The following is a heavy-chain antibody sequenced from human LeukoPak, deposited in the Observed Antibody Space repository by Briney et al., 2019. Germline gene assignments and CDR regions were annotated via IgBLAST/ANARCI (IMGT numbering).Heavy chain of an antibody. V-gene: IGHV3-11*01. CDR3: ARGGYILTTNWFDP. Sequence: GGSLRLSRAASGFTFSDFYMTWIRQAPGKGLEWVSYISGSAGTIYYADSVKGRFTISRDNAKNSLYLQMNSLRAEDTAMYYCARGGYILTTNWFDPWGQGTLVTVSS. CDR1: GFTFSDFY. J-gene: IGHJ5*02. D-gene: IGHD3-9*01. CDR2: ISGSAGTI.